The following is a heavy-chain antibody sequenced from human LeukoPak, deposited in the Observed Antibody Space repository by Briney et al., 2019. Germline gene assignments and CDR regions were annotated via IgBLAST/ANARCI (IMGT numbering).Heavy chain of an antibody. D-gene: IGHD3-9*01. V-gene: IGHV4-59*01. CDR2: IYYSGST. Sequence: SETLSLXCTVSGGSISSYYWSWIRQPPGKGLEWIGYIYYSGSTNYNPSLKSRVTISVDTSKNQFSLKLSSVTAADTAVYYCARSRRYFDWLGAFDIWGQGTMVTVSS. CDR1: GGSISSYY. CDR3: ARSRRYFDWLGAFDI. J-gene: IGHJ3*02.